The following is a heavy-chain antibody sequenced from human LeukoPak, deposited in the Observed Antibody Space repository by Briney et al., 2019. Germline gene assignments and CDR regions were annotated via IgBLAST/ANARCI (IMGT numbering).Heavy chain of an antibody. D-gene: IGHD5-12*01. Sequence: GGSLRLSCTASGFTFGDYAMSWVRQAPGKGLEWVGFIRSKAYGGTTEYAASVKGTFTISRDDSKSIAYLQMNSLKTEDTAVYYCTRGSGYDKHAWDYWGQGTLVTVCS. CDR1: GFTFGDYA. J-gene: IGHJ4*02. V-gene: IGHV3-49*04. CDR3: TRGSGYDKHAWDY. CDR2: IRSKAYGGTT.